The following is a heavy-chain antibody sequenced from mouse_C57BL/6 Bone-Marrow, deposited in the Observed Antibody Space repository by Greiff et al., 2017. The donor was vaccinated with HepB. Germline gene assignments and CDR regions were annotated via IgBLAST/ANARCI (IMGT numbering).Heavy chain of an antibody. CDR2: IDPSDSYT. CDR1: GYTFTSYW. J-gene: IGHJ1*03. CDR3: ARRYYYGLHWYFDV. Sequence: QLQQPGAELVMPGASVKLSCKASGYTFTSYWMHWVKQRPGQGLEWIGEIDPSDSYTNYNQKFKGKSTLTVDKSSSTAYMQLSSLTSEDSAVYYCARRYYYGLHWYFDVWGTGTTVTVSS. D-gene: IGHD1-1*01. V-gene: IGHV1-69*01.